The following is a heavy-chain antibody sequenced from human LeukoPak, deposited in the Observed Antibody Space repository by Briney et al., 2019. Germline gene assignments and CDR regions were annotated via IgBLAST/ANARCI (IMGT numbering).Heavy chain of an antibody. CDR1: GFTFSSYG. CDR2: ISYDGSNK. Sequence: GRSLRLSCAASGFTFSSYGMHRVRQAPGKGLEWVAVISYDGSNKYYADSVKGRFTISRDNSKNTLYLQMNSLRTEDTAVYYCAKDPRGSVKTNYGMDVWGQGTTVTVSS. D-gene: IGHD3-16*01. V-gene: IGHV3-30*18. CDR3: AKDPRGSVKTNYGMDV. J-gene: IGHJ6*02.